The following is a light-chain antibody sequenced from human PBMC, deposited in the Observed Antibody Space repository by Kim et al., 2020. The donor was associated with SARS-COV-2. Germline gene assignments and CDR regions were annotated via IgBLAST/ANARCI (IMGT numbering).Light chain of an antibody. CDR2: EDN. Sequence: KTVTISCTRSSGSIASNYVQGYQQRPGSSPTTVVYEDNERPSGAPDRFSGSIDSSSNSASLTISGLKTEDEADYYCQSYDGSNHWVFGRGTQLTVL. V-gene: IGLV6-57*01. CDR3: QSYDGSNHWV. CDR1: SGSIASNY. J-gene: IGLJ3*02.